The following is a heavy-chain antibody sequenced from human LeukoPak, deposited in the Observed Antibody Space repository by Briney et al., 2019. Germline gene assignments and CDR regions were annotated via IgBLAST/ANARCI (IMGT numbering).Heavy chain of an antibody. V-gene: IGHV1-18*01. CDR2: ISAYNGNT. D-gene: IGHD3-22*01. J-gene: IGHJ4*02. CDR1: GYTFTSYG. CDR3: ARDLYYYDSSGYYPPFDY. Sequence: GASVKVSCKASGYTFTSYGISWVRQAPGQGLEWMGWISAYNGNTNYAQKLRGRVTMTTDTSTSTAYMELRSLRSDDTAVYYCARDLYYYDSSGYYPPFDYWGQGTLVTVSS.